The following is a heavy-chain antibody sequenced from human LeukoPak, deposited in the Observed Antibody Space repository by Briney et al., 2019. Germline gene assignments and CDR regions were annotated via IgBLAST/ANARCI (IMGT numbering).Heavy chain of an antibody. CDR1: GFSVNDYY. Sequence: GGSLRLSCVVSGFSVNDYYMSWIRQGPGKGLEWVSYIAHHGSNKYYADSVKGRFTISRDNSKRTLYLQMNSLRADDTAVYYCAKDGSWSCTDWGQGTLVTVSS. J-gene: IGHJ4*02. CDR3: AKDGSWSCTD. D-gene: IGHD2-8*02. V-gene: IGHV3-30*02. CDR2: IAHHGSNK.